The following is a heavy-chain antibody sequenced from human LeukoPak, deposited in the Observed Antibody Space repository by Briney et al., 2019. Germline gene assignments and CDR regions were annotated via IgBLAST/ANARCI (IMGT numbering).Heavy chain of an antibody. D-gene: IGHD3-10*01. CDR2: ISGSGGST. Sequence: GGTLRLSCAASGFTFSSYGMSWVRQAPGKGLEWVSGISGSGGSTYYADSVKGRFTISRDNSKNTLYLQMNSLRAEDTAVYYCAKVTYGSGTYGAFDSWGQGTLVTVSS. CDR3: AKVTYGSGTYGAFDS. J-gene: IGHJ4*02. CDR1: GFTFSSYG. V-gene: IGHV3-23*01.